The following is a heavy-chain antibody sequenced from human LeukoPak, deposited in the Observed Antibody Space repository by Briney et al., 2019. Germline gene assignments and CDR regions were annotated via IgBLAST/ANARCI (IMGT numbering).Heavy chain of an antibody. D-gene: IGHD1-26*01. J-gene: IGHJ3*02. CDR1: GFTFSSYD. V-gene: IGHV3-13*01. CDR2: IGSAGET. CDR3: ARVGGSAFDI. Sequence: GGSLRLSCAASGFTFSSYDMHWVRQATGKGLEWVSSIGSAGETYYSGSVKGRFTISRENAKSSLYLQMNSLRAGDTAVYYCARVGGSAFDIWGQGTMVTVSS.